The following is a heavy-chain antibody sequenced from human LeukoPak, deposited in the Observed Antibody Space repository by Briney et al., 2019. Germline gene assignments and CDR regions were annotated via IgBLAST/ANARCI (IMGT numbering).Heavy chain of an antibody. Sequence: RGSLRLSCAASGFTLSTYAMSWVRQAPGKGLEWVSVISRSGATTYYADSVKGRFTISRDNSKNTLYLQMNSLRAEDTALYYCAKRGGGSSGWYIYFDYWGQGTLVTVSS. J-gene: IGHJ4*02. CDR1: GFTLSTYA. CDR2: ISRSGATT. CDR3: AKRGGGSSGWYIYFDY. V-gene: IGHV3-23*01. D-gene: IGHD6-19*01.